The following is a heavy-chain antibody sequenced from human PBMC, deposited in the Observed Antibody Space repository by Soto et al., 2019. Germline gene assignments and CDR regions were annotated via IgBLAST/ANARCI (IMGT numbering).Heavy chain of an antibody. D-gene: IGHD1-1*01. Sequence: QVQLVESGGGLVKPGGSLRLSCAASGFTFSDYYMSWIRQAPGKGLEWVSYISSSSYTNYADSVKGRFTISRDTAKNSLYLQMNSQRAEDTAVYYCARAPTGTTWWGPNSWCDPWGQGTLVTVSS. CDR2: ISSSSYT. CDR3: ARAPTGTTWWGPNSWCDP. CDR1: GFTFSDYY. J-gene: IGHJ5*02. V-gene: IGHV3-11*05.